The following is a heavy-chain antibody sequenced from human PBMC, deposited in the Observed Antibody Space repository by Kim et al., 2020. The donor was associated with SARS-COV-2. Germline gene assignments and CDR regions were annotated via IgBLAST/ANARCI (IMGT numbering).Heavy chain of an antibody. J-gene: IGHJ4*02. V-gene: IGHV3-23*01. Sequence: DSVKGRFTISRDNSKNTLYLQMNRLRAEDTAVYYCAKVLAVAGVTGYFDYWGQGTLVTVSS. CDR3: AKVLAVAGVTGYFDY. D-gene: IGHD6-19*01.